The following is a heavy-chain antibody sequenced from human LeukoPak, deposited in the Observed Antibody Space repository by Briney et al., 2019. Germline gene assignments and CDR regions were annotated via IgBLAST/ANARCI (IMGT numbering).Heavy chain of an antibody. Sequence: SVKVSCKASGGTFSRYAISWVRQAPGQGLEWMGGIIPVLGTTNYAQTFQNKVTITADESTSTTYMELSSLTSEDTAVYYCATSGGDYYYYSLDVWGKGTTVTVSS. V-gene: IGHV1-69*13. CDR3: ATSGGDYYYYSLDV. CDR2: IIPVLGTT. J-gene: IGHJ6*03. CDR1: GGTFSRYA. D-gene: IGHD3-10*01.